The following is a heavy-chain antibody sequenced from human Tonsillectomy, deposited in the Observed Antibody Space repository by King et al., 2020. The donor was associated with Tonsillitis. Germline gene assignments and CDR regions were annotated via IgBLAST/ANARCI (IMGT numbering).Heavy chain of an antibody. Sequence: VQLVESGGGLVKPGGSLRLSCAASGFTFSSYSMNWVRQAPGKGLEWVSSISSSSSYIYYADSVKGRFTISRDNAKNSLNLQMNSLRAEDTAVYYCARGFENYYDSSGYYYKYWGQGTLVTVSS. D-gene: IGHD3-22*01. CDR3: ARGFENYYDSSGYYYKY. J-gene: IGHJ4*02. CDR1: GFTFSSYS. CDR2: ISSSSSYI. V-gene: IGHV3-21*01.